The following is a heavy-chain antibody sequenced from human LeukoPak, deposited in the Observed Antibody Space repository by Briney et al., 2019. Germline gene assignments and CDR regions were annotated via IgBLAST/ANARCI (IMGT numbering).Heavy chain of an antibody. D-gene: IGHD3-22*01. V-gene: IGHV3-48*01. Sequence: GESLRLSCAASGFTFSSYSMNWVRQAPGKGLEWGSYISGSSTIYYADSVKGRFTISRDNGKNTLYLQMNSLRAEDTAVYYCARGSTYYDSSGQVPFDYWGQGTLVTVSS. CDR3: ARGSTYYDSSGQVPFDY. CDR1: GFTFSSYS. J-gene: IGHJ4*02. CDR2: ISGSSTI.